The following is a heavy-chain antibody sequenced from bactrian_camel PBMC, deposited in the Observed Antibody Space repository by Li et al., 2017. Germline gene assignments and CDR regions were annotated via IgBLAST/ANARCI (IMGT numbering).Heavy chain of an antibody. V-gene: IGHV3S53*01. CDR3: AADQAVLLELPDGTCPGPHNY. D-gene: IGHD3*01. J-gene: IGHJ4*01. CDR1: GNRITRGS. Sequence: HVQLVESGGGSVQAGGSLRLSCSSSIGNRITRGSMAWFRQAPGKEREGVATIDRDDSTTYAGSVKGRFTISRVYAKNKNMLYLQMNSLKPEDTAVYFCAADQAVLLELPDGTCPGPHNYWGRGTQVTVS. CDR2: IDRDDST.